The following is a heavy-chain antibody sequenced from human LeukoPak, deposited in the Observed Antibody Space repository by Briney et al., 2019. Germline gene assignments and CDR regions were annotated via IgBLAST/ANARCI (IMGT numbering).Heavy chain of an antibody. Sequence: GGSLRLSCAASGFTFSSYEMNWVRQAPGKGLEWVAFIRYDGSNKYYADSVKGRFTISRDNSKNTLYLQMNSLRAEDTAVYYCAKDKGQWLVQEYWGQGTLVTVSS. CDR2: IRYDGSNK. CDR1: GFTFSSYE. V-gene: IGHV3-30*02. D-gene: IGHD6-19*01. CDR3: AKDKGQWLVQEY. J-gene: IGHJ4*02.